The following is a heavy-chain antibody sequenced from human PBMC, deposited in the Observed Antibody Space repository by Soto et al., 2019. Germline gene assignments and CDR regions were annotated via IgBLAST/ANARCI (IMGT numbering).Heavy chain of an antibody. V-gene: IGHV3-7*01. J-gene: IGHJ6*03. CDR3: ARVPRGGYRDYYYYYMDV. Sequence: GGSLRLSCAASGFTFSSYWMSWVRQAPGKGLEWVANIKQDGSEKYYVDSVKGRFTISRDNAKNSLYLQMNSLRAEDTAVYYCARVPRGGYRDYYYYYMDVWGKGTTVTVSS. CDR1: GFTFSSYW. CDR2: IKQDGSEK. D-gene: IGHD5-12*01.